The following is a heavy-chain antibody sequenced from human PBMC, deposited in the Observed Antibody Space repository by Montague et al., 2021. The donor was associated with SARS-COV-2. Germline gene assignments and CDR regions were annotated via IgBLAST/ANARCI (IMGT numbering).Heavy chain of an antibody. CDR3: ARESRLQYLEWSGSRYDYYGMDV. Sequence: SETLSLTCTVSGGSISTSFWSWVRQPPGKGLEWIAFISFTGGTNYNPSLKSRVVVSIDTSKRQVPLKVNSVTAADSAAYYCARESRLQYLEWSGSRYDYYGMDVWGQGTTVTVSS. V-gene: IGHV4-59*01. CDR1: GGSISTSF. CDR2: ISFTGGT. J-gene: IGHJ6*02. D-gene: IGHD3-3*01.